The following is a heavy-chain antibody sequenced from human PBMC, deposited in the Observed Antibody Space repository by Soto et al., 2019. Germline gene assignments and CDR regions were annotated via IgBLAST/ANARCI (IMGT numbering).Heavy chain of an antibody. D-gene: IGHD3-22*01. V-gene: IGHV3-23*01. CDR3: AKDAHSMIVVVIEDAFDI. CDR1: GFTFSSYA. J-gene: IGHJ3*02. Sequence: EVQLLESGGGLVQPGGSLRLSCAASGFTFSSYAMSWVRQAPGKGLEWVSAISGSGGSTYYADSVKGRFTISRDNSKNTLYLQMNSLRAEDTAVYYCAKDAHSMIVVVIEDAFDIWGQGTMVTVSS. CDR2: ISGSGGST.